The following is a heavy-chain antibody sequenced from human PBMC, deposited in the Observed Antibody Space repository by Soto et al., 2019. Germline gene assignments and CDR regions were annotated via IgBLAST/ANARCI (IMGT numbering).Heavy chain of an antibody. CDR1: GFTFSSYA. J-gene: IGHJ6*02. V-gene: IGHV3-23*01. Sequence: GGSLRLSCAASGFTFSSYAMSWVRQAPGKGLEWVSAISGSGGGTYYADSVKGRFTISRDNSKNTLYLQMNSLRAEDTAVYYCAKGGVWFGNYGMDVWGQGTTVTVCS. D-gene: IGHD3-10*01. CDR2: ISGSGGGT. CDR3: AKGGVWFGNYGMDV.